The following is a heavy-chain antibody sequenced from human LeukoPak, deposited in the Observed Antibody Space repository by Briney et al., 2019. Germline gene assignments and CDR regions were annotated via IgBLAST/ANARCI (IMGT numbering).Heavy chain of an antibody. CDR3: ARGVAGTLDY. CDR2: LNSDGSSI. V-gene: IGHV3-74*01. J-gene: IGHJ4*02. Sequence: PGGSLRLSCAASGFTFSSSWMHWVRQVPGKGLVWFSRLNSDGSSINYADSVKGRFTISRDNAENTLYLQMNSLRVEDTAVYYCARGVAGTLDYWGQGTLVTVSS. D-gene: IGHD6-19*01. CDR1: GFTFSSSW.